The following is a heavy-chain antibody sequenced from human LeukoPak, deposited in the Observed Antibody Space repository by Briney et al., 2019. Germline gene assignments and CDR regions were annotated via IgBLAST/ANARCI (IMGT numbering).Heavy chain of an antibody. D-gene: IGHD2-2*01. CDR3: ARDICSSTSCYYVNDAFDI. V-gene: IGHV4-4*07. CDR1: GGSISSYY. Sequence: SETLSLTCTVSGGSISSYYCSWIRQPAGKGMEWIGRIYTSGSTNYNPSLKSRVTMSVDTSKNQFSLKLSSVTAADTAVYYCARDICSSTSCYYVNDAFDIWGQGTMVTVSS. CDR2: IYTSGST. J-gene: IGHJ3*02.